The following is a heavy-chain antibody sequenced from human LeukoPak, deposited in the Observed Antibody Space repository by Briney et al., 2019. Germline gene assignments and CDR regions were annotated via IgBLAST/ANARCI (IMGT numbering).Heavy chain of an antibody. CDR3: ARRAKNKYYDILTGYTAYFDY. CDR1: GGSFSGYY. V-gene: IGHV4-34*01. CDR2: INHSGST. Sequence: SETLSLTCAVYGGSFSGYYWSWIRQPPGKGLEWIGEINHSGSTNYNPSLKSRVTISVDTSKNQFSLKLSSVTAAGTAVYYCARRAKNKYYDILTGYTAYFDYWGQEPWSPSPQ. J-gene: IGHJ4*01. D-gene: IGHD3-9*01.